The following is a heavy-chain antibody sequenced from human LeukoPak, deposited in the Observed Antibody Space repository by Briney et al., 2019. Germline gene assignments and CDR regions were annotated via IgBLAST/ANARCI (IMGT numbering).Heavy chain of an antibody. V-gene: IGHV1-18*01. CDR3: ARVGDSSGYFDY. Sequence: ASVKVSCKASGYTFTSYGISWVRQAPGQGLEWMGWISAYNGNTNYAQKLQGRVTMTTDTSMSTACMELRSLRSDDTAVYYCARVGDSSGYFDYWGQGTLVTVSS. CDR2: ISAYNGNT. CDR1: GYTFTSYG. D-gene: IGHD3-22*01. J-gene: IGHJ4*02.